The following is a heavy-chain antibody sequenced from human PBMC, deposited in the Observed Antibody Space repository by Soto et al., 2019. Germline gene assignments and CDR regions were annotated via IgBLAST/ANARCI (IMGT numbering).Heavy chain of an antibody. J-gene: IGHJ4*02. D-gene: IGHD5-18*01. V-gene: IGHV4-59*08. CDR2: IYYSGST. Sequence: TETLSLTCTVSGGSISSYYWGWIRQPPGKGLEWIGYIYYSGSTNYNPSLKSRVTISVDTSTNQFSLKLSSVTAADTAVYYCARRRAMAPHLDYWGQGTLAPV. CDR1: GGSISSYY. CDR3: ARRRAMAPHLDY.